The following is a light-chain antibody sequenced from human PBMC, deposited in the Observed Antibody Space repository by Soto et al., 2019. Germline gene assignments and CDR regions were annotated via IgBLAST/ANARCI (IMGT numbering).Light chain of an antibody. CDR3: CLRAASDHWV. CDR2: DVN. CDR1: SSDVGAYNH. J-gene: IGLJ3*02. Sequence: QSALTQPRSVSGSPGQSVTISCTGTSSDVGAYNHVSWYQQHPGKAPKLMLYDVNQRPSGVPDRFSGSKSGSTASLTISGLQPEDEADYPCCLRAASDHWVFGGGTKLTVL. V-gene: IGLV2-11*01.